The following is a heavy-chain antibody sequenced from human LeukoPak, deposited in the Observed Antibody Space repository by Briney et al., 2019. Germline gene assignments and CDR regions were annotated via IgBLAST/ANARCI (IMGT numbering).Heavy chain of an antibody. V-gene: IGHV3-30*02. D-gene: IGHD1-14*01. CDR2: IRYDGNNK. CDR1: RFTFSSTG. CDR3: ARTYNPDY. J-gene: IGHJ4*02. Sequence: PGGSLRLSCTASRFTFSSTGMHWVRQAPGKGLEWVSYIRYDGNNKYYGDSVKGRLTVSRDNSKNTLYLQMNSLRVEDTAVYYCARTYNPDYWGQGTLVTVSS.